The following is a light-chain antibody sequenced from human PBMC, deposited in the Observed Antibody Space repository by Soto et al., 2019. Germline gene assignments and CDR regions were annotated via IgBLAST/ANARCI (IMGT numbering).Light chain of an antibody. CDR2: GAS. J-gene: IGKJ4*01. V-gene: IGKV1-9*01. CDR3: QQLNSYPLT. CDR1: KAIGSS. Sequence: IQLTQSPSSLSASVGDRVTITCRASKAIGSSFAWYRQKPGKVPEXLTYGASTLQNGVPSRFSGSGSGTAGTITISSLQTEDCATYDGQQLNSYPLTFGGGTKVDI.